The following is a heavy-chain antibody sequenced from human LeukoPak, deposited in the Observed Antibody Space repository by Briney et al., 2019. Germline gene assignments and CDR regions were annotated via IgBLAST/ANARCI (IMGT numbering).Heavy chain of an antibody. CDR2: IRSNGDTT. Sequence: GGSLRLSCAASGFTFSSLAMTWVRQAPGKGLEWLSTIRSNGDTTYNADSVKGRFTISRDNSKNTLYLELNSLRVEDTATFYCAKGQELDDGVFDSWGQGTMVTVSS. CDR3: AKGQELDDGVFDS. CDR1: GFTFSSLA. J-gene: IGHJ4*02. D-gene: IGHD1-1*01. V-gene: IGHV3-23*01.